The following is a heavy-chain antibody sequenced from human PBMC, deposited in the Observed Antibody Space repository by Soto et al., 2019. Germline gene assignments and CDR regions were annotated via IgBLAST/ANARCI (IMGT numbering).Heavy chain of an antibody. CDR2: ISGSGGST. CDR3: AKEGYCSSPRCPELMEV. J-gene: IGHJ6*01. Sequence: PGGSLRLSCAASGFTFSSYAMSWVRQAPGKGLEWVSAISGSGGSTYYADSVKGRFTISRDNSKNTLYLQMNSLRAEDTAVYYCAKEGYCSSPRCPELMEVWGQATTVTFSS. D-gene: IGHD2-2*01. V-gene: IGHV3-23*01. CDR1: GFTFSSYA.